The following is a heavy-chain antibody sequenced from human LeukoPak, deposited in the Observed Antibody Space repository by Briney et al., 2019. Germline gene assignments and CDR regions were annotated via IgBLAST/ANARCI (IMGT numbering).Heavy chain of an antibody. D-gene: IGHD1-26*01. J-gene: IGHJ4*02. V-gene: IGHV3-30*02. CDR1: GFTFSGYG. CDR3: AKPSGSGVDY. Sequence: GGSLRLSCAASGFTFSGYGIHWVRQAPGKGLEWVAFIRYDGSSKYYADSVKGRFTITRDNSKSTLYLQMNSLRLEDMALYYCAKPSGSGVDYWGRGTRVTVSS. CDR2: IRYDGSSK.